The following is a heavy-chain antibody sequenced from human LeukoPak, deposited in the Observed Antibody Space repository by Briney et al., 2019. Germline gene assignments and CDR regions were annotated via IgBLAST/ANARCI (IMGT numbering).Heavy chain of an antibody. CDR3: ARVKGYDFWSGYSSLDYYYYMDV. D-gene: IGHD3-3*01. CDR2: IYYSGST. J-gene: IGHJ6*03. CDR1: GGSISSYY. Sequence: SETLSLTCTVSGGSISSYYWSWIRQPPGKGLEWIGYIYYSGSTNYNPSLKSRVTISVDTSKNQFSLKLSSVTADDTAVYYCARVKGYDFWSGYSSLDYYYYMDVWGKGTTVTVSS. V-gene: IGHV4-59*01.